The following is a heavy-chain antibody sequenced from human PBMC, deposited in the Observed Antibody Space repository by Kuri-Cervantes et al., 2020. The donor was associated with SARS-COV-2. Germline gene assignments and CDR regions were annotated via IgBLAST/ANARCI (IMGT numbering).Heavy chain of an antibody. CDR2: IYPGDSDT. CDR3: ARSPSPEPHSYGYVGWFDP. CDR1: GDSFTSYW. Sequence: GGSLRLSCKGSGDSFTSYWIGWVRQMPGKGLEWMGIIYPGDSDTRYSPSFQGQVTISADKSISTAYLQWSSLKASDTAMYYCARSPSPEPHSYGYVGWFDPWGQGTLVTVSS. D-gene: IGHD5-18*01. V-gene: IGHV5-51*01. J-gene: IGHJ5*02.